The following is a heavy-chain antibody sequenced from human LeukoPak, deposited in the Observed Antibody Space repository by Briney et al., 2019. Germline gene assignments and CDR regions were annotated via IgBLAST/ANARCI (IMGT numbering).Heavy chain of an antibody. CDR2: LYHSGST. CDR3: ARGLRRMARRYFDY. CDR1: GGSISSNNW. Sequence: SETLSLTCAVSGGSISSNNWWSWVRQPPGKGLEWIGELYHSGSTNYNPSLKSRVTISVDMSKNQFSLKLSSVTAADTAMYYCARGLRRMARRYFDYWGQGTLVTVSS. V-gene: IGHV4-4*02. D-gene: IGHD3-16*01. J-gene: IGHJ4*02.